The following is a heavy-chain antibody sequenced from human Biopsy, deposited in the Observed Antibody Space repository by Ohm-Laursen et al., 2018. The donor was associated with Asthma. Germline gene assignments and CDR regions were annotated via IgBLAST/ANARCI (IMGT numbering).Heavy chain of an antibody. D-gene: IGHD3-3*02. V-gene: IGHV3-7*01. Sequence: SLRLPCAASGFTFGDYWMSWVRQVPGKGLEWVANIKHDGTEKNHVDSLKGRFTISRDNAKNSLYLQMNSLRAEDTAVYYCERTFHFWSPYHAEHYQLWGQGTLVTVSS. CDR3: ERTFHFWSPYHAEHYQL. CDR2: IKHDGTEK. J-gene: IGHJ1*01. CDR1: GFTFGDYW.